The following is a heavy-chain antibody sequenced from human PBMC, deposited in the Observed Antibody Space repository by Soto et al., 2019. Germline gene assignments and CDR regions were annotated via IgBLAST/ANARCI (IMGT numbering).Heavy chain of an antibody. CDR3: ARGAYYGSGSYYRDYYYYGMDV. V-gene: IGHV3-9*01. J-gene: IGHJ6*02. D-gene: IGHD3-10*01. Sequence: PGGSLRLSCAASGFTFDDYAMHWVRQAPGKGLEWVPGISWNSGSIGYADSVKGRFTISRDNAKNSLYLQMNSLRAGDTALYYCARGAYYGSGSYYRDYYYYGMDVWGQGTTVTVSS. CDR2: ISWNSGSI. CDR1: GFTFDDYA.